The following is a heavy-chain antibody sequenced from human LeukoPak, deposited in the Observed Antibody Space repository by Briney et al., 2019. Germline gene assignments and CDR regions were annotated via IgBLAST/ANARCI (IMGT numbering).Heavy chain of an antibody. Sequence: GESLKISCKGSGYSINNYWIGWVRQMPGKGLERMGIIYPADSDIRYSPSFQGQVTILADKSISTAYLQWSSLKASDTAMYYCARQVYCSGGSCYTWFDPWGQGTLVTVSS. CDR2: IYPADSDI. CDR1: GYSINNYW. J-gene: IGHJ5*02. CDR3: ARQVYCSGGSCYTWFDP. V-gene: IGHV5-51*01. D-gene: IGHD2-15*01.